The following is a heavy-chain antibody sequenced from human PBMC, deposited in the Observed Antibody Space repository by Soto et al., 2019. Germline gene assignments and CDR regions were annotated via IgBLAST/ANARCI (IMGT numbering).Heavy chain of an antibody. CDR1: GFTFSSYG. J-gene: IGHJ6*02. CDR3: ARYMEKTVAATRLGMDV. Sequence: GGSLRLSCAASGFTFSSYGMHWVRQAPGKGLEWVAVIWYDGSNKYYADSVKGRFTISRDNSKNTLYLQMNSLRAEDTAVYYCARYMEKTVAATRLGMDVWGQGTTVTVSS. D-gene: IGHD2-15*01. CDR2: IWYDGSNK. V-gene: IGHV3-33*01.